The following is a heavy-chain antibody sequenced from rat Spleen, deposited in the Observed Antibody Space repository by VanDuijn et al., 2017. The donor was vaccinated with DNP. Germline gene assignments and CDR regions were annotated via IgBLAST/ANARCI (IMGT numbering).Heavy chain of an antibody. CDR2: LTYDGGNT. CDR3: ATHNYYFDY. CDR1: GFTFSKYG. J-gene: IGHJ2*01. V-gene: IGHV5S23*01. Sequence: EVQLVESGGDLVQPGRSLKLSCAASGFTFSKYGMAWVRQAPTQGLEWVAYLTYDGGNTYYRDSVKGRFTISRDNAKSTLYLQMDSLRSEDTATYYCATHNYYFDYWGQGVMVTVSS. D-gene: IGHD1-11*01.